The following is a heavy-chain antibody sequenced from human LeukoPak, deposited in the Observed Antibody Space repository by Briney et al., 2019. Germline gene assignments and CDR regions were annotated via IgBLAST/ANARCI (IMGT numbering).Heavy chain of an antibody. CDR3: AKRRDAFDI. Sequence: SLRLSCAASGFTFDDYAMHWVRQAPGKGLEWASGISWNSGSIGYADSVKGRFTISRDNAKNSLYLQMNSLRAEDTAIYYCAKRRDAFDIWGQGTMVTVSS. CDR2: ISWNSGSI. CDR1: GFTFDDYA. V-gene: IGHV3-9*01. J-gene: IGHJ3*02.